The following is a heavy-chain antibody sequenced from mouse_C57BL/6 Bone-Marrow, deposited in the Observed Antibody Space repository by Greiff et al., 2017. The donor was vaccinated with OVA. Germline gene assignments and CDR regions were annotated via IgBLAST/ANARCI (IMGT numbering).Heavy chain of an antibody. CDR3: ARDLYYYGSSYPFAY. D-gene: IGHD1-1*01. CDR2: ISDGGSYT. V-gene: IGHV5-4*01. J-gene: IGHJ3*01. Sequence: EVQGVESGGGLVKPGGSLKLSCAASGFTFSSYAMSWVRQTPEKRLEWVATISDGGSYTYYPDNVKGRFTISRDNAKNNLYLQMSHLKSEDTAMYYCARDLYYYGSSYPFAYWGQGTLVTVSA. CDR1: GFTFSSYA.